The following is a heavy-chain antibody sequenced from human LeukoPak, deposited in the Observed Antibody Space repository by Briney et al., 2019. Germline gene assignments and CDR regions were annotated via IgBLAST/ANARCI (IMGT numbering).Heavy chain of an antibody. D-gene: IGHD1-26*01. CDR3: ARDMRGSYFASGRDAFDI. CDR2: ISAYNGNT. J-gene: IGHJ3*02. CDR1: GYTFTSYG. Sequence: PAASVKVSCKASGYTFTSYGISWVRQAPGQGLEWMGWISAYNGNTNYAQKLQGRVTMTTDTSTSTAYMELRSLRSDDTAVYYCARDMRGSYFASGRDAFDIWGQGTMVTVSS. V-gene: IGHV1-18*01.